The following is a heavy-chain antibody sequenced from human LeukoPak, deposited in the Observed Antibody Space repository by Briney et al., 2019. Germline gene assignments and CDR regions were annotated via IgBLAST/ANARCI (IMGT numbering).Heavy chain of an antibody. V-gene: IGHV3-23*01. CDR3: ARDLRGGSYSRRRGGFDP. J-gene: IGHJ5*02. Sequence: GGSLRLSCAASGFTFSSYAMSWVRQAPGKGLEWVSAISGSGGSTYYADSVKGRFTISRDNAKNSLYLQMNSLRAEDTAVYYRARDLRGGSYSRRRGGFDPWGQGTLVTVSS. D-gene: IGHD1-26*01. CDR1: GFTFSSYA. CDR2: ISGSGGST.